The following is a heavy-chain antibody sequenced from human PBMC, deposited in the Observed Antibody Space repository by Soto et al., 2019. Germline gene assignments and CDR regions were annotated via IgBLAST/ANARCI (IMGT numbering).Heavy chain of an antibody. Sequence: QVQLVQSGAEVKKPGASVKVSCKASGYTFTSYGISWVRQAPGQGLEWMGWISAYNGNTNYAQKLQGRVTMTTDTSTSTAYMELRSLRSDYTAVYYCARDIRDIVVVPADMPGYYYYAMDVWGQGTTVTVSS. D-gene: IGHD2-2*01. CDR3: ARDIRDIVVVPADMPGYYYYAMDV. CDR1: GYTFTSYG. V-gene: IGHV1-18*01. CDR2: ISAYNGNT. J-gene: IGHJ6*02.